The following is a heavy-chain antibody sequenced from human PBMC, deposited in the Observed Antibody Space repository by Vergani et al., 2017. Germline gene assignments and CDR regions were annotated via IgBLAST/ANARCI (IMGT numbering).Heavy chain of an antibody. CDR1: GGSISSGDYY. CDR2: IYYSRST. CDR3: ARVGVGRGVSYYYYYYGMDV. J-gene: IGHJ6*02. D-gene: IGHD3-10*01. V-gene: IGHV4-30-4*08. Sequence: QVQLQESGPGLVKPSQTLSLTCTVSGGSISSGDYYWSWIRQPPGKGLEWIGYIYYSRSTYYNPSLKSPVTISANTSKNKFSLKLSAVTAADTAVYYCARVGVGRGVSYYYYYYGMDVWGQGTTVTVSS.